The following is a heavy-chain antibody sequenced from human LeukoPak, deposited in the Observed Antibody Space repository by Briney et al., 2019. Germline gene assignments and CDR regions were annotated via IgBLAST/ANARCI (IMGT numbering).Heavy chain of an antibody. Sequence: ASVKVSCKASGYTFTSYDINWVRQATGQGLEWMGWMNPNSGNTGYAQKFQGRVAMTRNTSISTAYMELSSLRSEDTAEYYCASRLMVTSGMDVWGQGTTVTVSS. CDR2: MNPNSGNT. V-gene: IGHV1-8*01. J-gene: IGHJ6*02. CDR3: ASRLMVTSGMDV. D-gene: IGHD5-18*01. CDR1: GYTFTSYD.